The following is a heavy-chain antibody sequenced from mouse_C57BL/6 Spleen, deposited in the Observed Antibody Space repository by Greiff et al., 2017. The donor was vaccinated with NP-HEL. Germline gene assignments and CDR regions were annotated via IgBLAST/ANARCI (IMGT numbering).Heavy chain of an antibody. V-gene: IGHV1-55*01. CDR1: GYTFTSYW. Sequence: QVQLQQSGAELVKPGASVKMSCKASGYTFTSYWITWVKQRPGQGLEWIGDIYPGSGSTNYNEKFKSKATLTVDTSSSTAYMQLSSLTSEDSAVYYCARSGFITTVVEGYWGQGTTLTVSS. D-gene: IGHD1-1*01. CDR2: IYPGSGST. CDR3: ARSGFITTVVEGY. J-gene: IGHJ2*01.